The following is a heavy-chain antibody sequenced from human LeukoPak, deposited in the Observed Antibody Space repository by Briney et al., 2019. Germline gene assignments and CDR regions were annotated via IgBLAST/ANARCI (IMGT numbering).Heavy chain of an antibody. D-gene: IGHD5-18*01. Sequence: SETLSLTCTVSGGSISSYYWSWIRQPPGKGLEWIGSIYYSGSTYYNPSLKSRVTISVDRSKNQFSLKLSSVTAADTAVYYCARVYVDTAMYDYWGQGTLVTVSS. CDR1: GGSISSYY. CDR3: ARVYVDTAMYDY. CDR2: IYYSGST. J-gene: IGHJ4*02. V-gene: IGHV4-39*07.